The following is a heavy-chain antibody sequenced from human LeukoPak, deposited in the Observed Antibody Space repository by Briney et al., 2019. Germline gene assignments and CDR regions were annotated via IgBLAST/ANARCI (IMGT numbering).Heavy chain of an antibody. CDR1: GGTFSSYA. CDR3: ATCSSTSCYGYNWFDP. CDR2: IIPIFGTA. V-gene: IGHV1-69*01. Sequence: SVKVSCKASGGTFSSYAISWVRQAPGQGLEWMGGIIPIFGTANYAQKFQGRVTITADESTSTAYMELSSLRSEDTAVYYCATCSSTSCYGYNWFDPWGQGTLVTVSS. J-gene: IGHJ5*02. D-gene: IGHD2-2*01.